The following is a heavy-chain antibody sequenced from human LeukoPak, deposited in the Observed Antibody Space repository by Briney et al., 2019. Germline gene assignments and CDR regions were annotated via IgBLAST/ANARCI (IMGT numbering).Heavy chain of an antibody. D-gene: IGHD2-8*01. CDR1: GGSISSGSYY. CDR3: ARAPHCTNGVCYERAAFDI. V-gene: IGHV4-61*02. J-gene: IGHJ3*02. CDR2: IYTSGST. Sequence: SETLSLTCTVSGGSISSGSYYWSWIRQPAGKGLEWIGRIYTSGSTNYNPSLKSRVTISVDTSKNQFSLKLSSVTAADTAVYYCARAPHCTNGVCYERAAFDIWGQGTMVTVSS.